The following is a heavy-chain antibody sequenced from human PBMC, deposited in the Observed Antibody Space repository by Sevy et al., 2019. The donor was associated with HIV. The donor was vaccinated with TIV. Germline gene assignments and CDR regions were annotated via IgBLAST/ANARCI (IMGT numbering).Heavy chain of an antibody. CDR2: ISGSGGST. Sequence: GGSLRLSCAASGFTFSSYAMSWVRQAPGKGLEWVSAISGSGGSTYYADSVKGRLTISRENSKNTLYRQMNSLRAEDTAVYYCAKPMVLVVVVADFDYWGQGTLVTVSS. D-gene: IGHD2-15*01. CDR1: GFTFSSYA. J-gene: IGHJ4*02. CDR3: AKPMVLVVVVADFDY. V-gene: IGHV3-23*01.